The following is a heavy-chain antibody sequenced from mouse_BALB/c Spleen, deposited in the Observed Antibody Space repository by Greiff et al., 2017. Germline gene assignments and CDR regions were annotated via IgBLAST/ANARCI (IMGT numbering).Heavy chain of an antibody. CDR3: ARIYDGYYVLYAMDY. CDR2: IDPANGNT. Sequence: VQLKESGAELVKPGASVKLSCTASGFNIKDTYMHWVKQRPEQGLEWIGRIDPANGNTKYDPKFQGKATITADTSSNTAYLQLSSLTSEDTAVYYCARIYDGYYVLYAMDYWGQGTSVTVSS. CDR1: GFNIKDTY. J-gene: IGHJ4*01. D-gene: IGHD2-3*01. V-gene: IGHV14-3*02.